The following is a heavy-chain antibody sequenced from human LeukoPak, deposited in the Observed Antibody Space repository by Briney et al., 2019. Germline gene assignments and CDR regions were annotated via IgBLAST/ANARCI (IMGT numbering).Heavy chain of an antibody. D-gene: IGHD3-10*01. CDR2: VSGSDGST. CDR3: AKDTSYYYGSGRPPHYFDY. Sequence: GGSLRLSCAASGFTFSSYAMSWVRQAPGKGLEWVSAVSGSDGSTYYADSVKGRFTISRDNSKNTLYLQMNSLRAEDTAVYYCAKDTSYYYGSGRPPHYFDYWGQGTLVTVSS. V-gene: IGHV3-23*01. J-gene: IGHJ4*02. CDR1: GFTFSSYA.